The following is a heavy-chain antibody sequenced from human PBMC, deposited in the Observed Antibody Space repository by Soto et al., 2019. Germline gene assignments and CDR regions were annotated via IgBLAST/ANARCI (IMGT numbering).Heavy chain of an antibody. Sequence: PSETLSLTCTVSGGSISSSSYYWGWIRQPPGKGLEWIGSIYYSGSTHYNPSLKSRVTISVDTSKNQFSLKLSSVTAADTAVYYCARGFGPGWFHPWGQGTLVTVSS. CDR2: IYYSGST. D-gene: IGHD3-10*01. J-gene: IGHJ5*02. CDR3: ARGFGPGWFHP. V-gene: IGHV4-39*07. CDR1: GGSISSSSYY.